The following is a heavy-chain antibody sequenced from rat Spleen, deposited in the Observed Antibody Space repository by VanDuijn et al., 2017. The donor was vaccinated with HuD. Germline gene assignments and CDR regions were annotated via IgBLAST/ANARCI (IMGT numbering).Heavy chain of an antibody. CDR2: IWGNGDT. Sequence: QVQLKESGPGLVQPSQTLSLTCTVSGFSLNNYGVIWVRQPPGEGLEWMGIIWGNGDTNYNSALKSRLSISRDTSKSQVFLKMNSLQTDDTVIYFCARSYGGYTSNWFPYWGQGTLVTVSS. D-gene: IGHD1-11*01. CDR3: ARSYGGYTSNWFPY. J-gene: IGHJ3*01. V-gene: IGHV2-13*01. CDR1: GFSLNNYG.